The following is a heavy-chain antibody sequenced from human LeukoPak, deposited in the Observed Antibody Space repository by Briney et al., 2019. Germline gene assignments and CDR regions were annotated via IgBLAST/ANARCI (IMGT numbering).Heavy chain of an antibody. J-gene: IGHJ4*02. D-gene: IGHD6-13*01. V-gene: IGHV3-7*01. CDR2: IKQDGSEK. Sequence: GGSLRLSCAASGFNFSSYWMSWVRQAPGKGLEWVANIKQDGSEKYYVDSVKGRFTISRDNAKNSLYLQMNSLRAEDTAVYYCAREAGQLAYFDYWGQGTLVTVSS. CDR1: GFNFSSYW. CDR3: AREAGQLAYFDY.